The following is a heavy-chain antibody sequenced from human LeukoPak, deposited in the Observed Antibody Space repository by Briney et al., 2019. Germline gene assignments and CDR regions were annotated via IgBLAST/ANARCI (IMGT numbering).Heavy chain of an antibody. V-gene: IGHV3-7*01. J-gene: IGHJ4*02. CDR2: IKQDGSEK. CDR3: ARDYNYYGSGSYHDY. D-gene: IGHD3-10*01. Sequence: PGGSLRLSCAASGFTFSSYWMSGVRQAPGKGLEWVANIKQDGSEKYYVDSVKGRFTISRDNAKNSLYLQMNSLRAEDTAVYYCARDYNYYGSGSYHDYWGQGTLVTVSS. CDR1: GFTFSSYW.